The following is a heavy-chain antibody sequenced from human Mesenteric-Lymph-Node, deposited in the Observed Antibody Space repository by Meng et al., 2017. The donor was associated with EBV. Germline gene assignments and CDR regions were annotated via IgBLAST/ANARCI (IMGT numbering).Heavy chain of an antibody. J-gene: IGHJ5*02. D-gene: IGHD3-10*01. CDR2: MYYSGNT. CDR3: ARFQLLSFGEQT. V-gene: IGHV4-61*03. Sequence: QGPLQESGPGLLKPSATLSLTCAVSGASVSSGHYYWTWIRQPPGKGLEWIGTMYYSGNTYYNPSLKSRVTISLDTSKNHLSLKLASVTAADTAVYYCARFQLLSFGEQTWSQGSLVTVSS. CDR1: GASVSSGHYY.